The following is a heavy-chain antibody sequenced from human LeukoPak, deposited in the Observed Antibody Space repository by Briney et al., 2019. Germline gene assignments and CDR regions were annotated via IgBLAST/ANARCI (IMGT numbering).Heavy chain of an antibody. CDR2: IYYNGNI. D-gene: IGHD6-6*01. Sequence: SETLSLTCAVSGGSVSSSGYSWIWIRQPPGTGLEWVTYIYYNGNIHSNPSLKSRVAISLDTSKNQFSLKLSSVTAADTAVYYCARSVEYSSSVKLGYYYYYMDVWGKGTTVTVSS. J-gene: IGHJ6*03. CDR3: ARSVEYSSSVKLGYYYYYMDV. V-gene: IGHV4-30-4*07. CDR1: GGSVSSSGYS.